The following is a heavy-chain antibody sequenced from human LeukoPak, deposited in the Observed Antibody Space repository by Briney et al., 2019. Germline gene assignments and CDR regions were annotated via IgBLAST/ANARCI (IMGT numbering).Heavy chain of an antibody. Sequence: GGSLRLSCADPGFTFSSYWMNWARQAPGKGLEWVASINHNGNVNYYVDSVKGRFTISRDNAKNSLYLQMSNLRAEDTAVYFCARGGGLDVWGQGATVTVSS. D-gene: IGHD3-16*01. J-gene: IGHJ6*02. CDR1: GFTFSSYW. V-gene: IGHV3-7*03. CDR2: INHNGNVN. CDR3: ARGGGLDV.